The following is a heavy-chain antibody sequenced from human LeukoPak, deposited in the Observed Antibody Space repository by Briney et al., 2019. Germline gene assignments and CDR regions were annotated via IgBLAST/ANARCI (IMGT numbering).Heavy chain of an antibody. CDR3: ARISTGDSIGLA. CDR2: IYHSGST. CDR1: GYSTSSGYY. V-gene: IGHV4-38-2*01. J-gene: IGHJ5*02. Sequence: PSETLSLTCAVSGYSTSSGYYWGWIRQPPGKGLEWIGSIYHSGSTYYNPPLKSRVTISVDASKNQFSLKLRSVTAADTAVYYCARISTGDSIGLAWGQGTLVTVSS. D-gene: IGHD3-22*01.